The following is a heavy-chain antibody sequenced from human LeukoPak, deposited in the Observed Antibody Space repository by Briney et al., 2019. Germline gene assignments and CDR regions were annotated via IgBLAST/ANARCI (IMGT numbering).Heavy chain of an antibody. CDR2: ISSSSSYI. V-gene: IGHV3-21*01. J-gene: IGHJ4*02. Sequence: GGSLRLSCAASGFTFSSYSVNWVRQAPGKGLEWVSSISSSSSYIYYADSVKGRFTISRDNAKNSLYLQMNSLRAEDTAVYYCARDSRIGYGYSYGYYFDYWGQGTLVTVSS. CDR1: GFTFSSYS. CDR3: ARDSRIGYGYSYGYYFDY. D-gene: IGHD5-18*01.